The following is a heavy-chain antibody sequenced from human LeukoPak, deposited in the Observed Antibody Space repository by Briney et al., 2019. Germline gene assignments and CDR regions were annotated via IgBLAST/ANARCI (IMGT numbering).Heavy chain of an antibody. CDR3: TRGSIAYYYMDV. D-gene: IGHD3-22*01. Sequence: LETLSLTCAVYGGSFSGCYWSWIRQPPGKGLEWIGEINHSGSTNYNPSFKSRVTISVDTSKNQFSLKLSSVTAADRAVYYCTRGSIAYYYMDVWGKGTTVTISS. V-gene: IGHV4-34*01. CDR2: INHSGST. J-gene: IGHJ6*03. CDR1: GGSFSGCY.